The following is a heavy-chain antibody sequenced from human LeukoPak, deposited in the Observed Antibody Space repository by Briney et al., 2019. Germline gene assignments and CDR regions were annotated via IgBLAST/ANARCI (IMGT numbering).Heavy chain of an antibody. CDR3: ARNNGDTPGDAFDI. CDR1: GYTFTSYG. V-gene: IGHV1-18*01. D-gene: IGHD4-17*01. Sequence: EASVKVSCKASGYTFTSYGISWVRQAPGQGLEWMGWISAYNGNTNYAQKLQGRVTMTTDTSTSTAYMELRSLRSDDTAVYYCARNNGDTPGDAFDIWGQGTMVTVSS. CDR2: ISAYNGNT. J-gene: IGHJ3*02.